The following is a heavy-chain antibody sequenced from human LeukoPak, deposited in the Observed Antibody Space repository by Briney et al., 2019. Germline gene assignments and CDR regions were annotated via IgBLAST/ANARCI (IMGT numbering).Heavy chain of an antibody. V-gene: IGHV3-33*01. CDR3: ARDGDIVAAILSYGMDV. CDR2: IWFDGSNK. J-gene: IGHJ6*02. CDR1: RFSFSTYG. Sequence: GGSLRLSCAASRFSFSTYGMHWVRQAPSKGLEWVALIWFDGSNKYYADSVKGRFTISRDNSKNTLYLQMNSLRVEDTAVYYCARDGDIVAAILSYGMDVWGQGTTVTVSS. D-gene: IGHD5-12*01.